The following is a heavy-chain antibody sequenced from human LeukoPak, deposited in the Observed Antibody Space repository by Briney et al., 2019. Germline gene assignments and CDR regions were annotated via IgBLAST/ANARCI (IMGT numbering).Heavy chain of an antibody. Sequence: ASVKVSCKASGYILTGYYMHWVRQAPGQGLEWMGWINPNSGGTNYVHKFQGRVTMTRDTSISTAYMELSRLRSDDTAVYYCARDRPPQLVRPFDYWGQGTLVTVSS. CDR2: INPNSGGT. CDR1: GYILTGYY. V-gene: IGHV1-2*07. J-gene: IGHJ4*02. D-gene: IGHD6-13*01. CDR3: ARDRPPQLVRPFDY.